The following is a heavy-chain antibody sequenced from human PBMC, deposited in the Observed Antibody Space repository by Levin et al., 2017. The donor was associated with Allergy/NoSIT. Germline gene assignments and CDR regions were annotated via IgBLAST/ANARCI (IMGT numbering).Heavy chain of an antibody. J-gene: IGHJ4*02. CDR1: GFTFSSYG. CDR3: AKSVDHDYGDFFDY. Sequence: PGGSLRLSCAASGFTFSSYGMHWVRQAPGKGLEWVAVISYDGSNKYYADSVKGRFTISRDNSKNTLYLQMNSLRAEDTAVYYCAKSVDHDYGDFFDYWGQGTLVTVSS. CDR2: ISYDGSNK. D-gene: IGHD4-17*01. V-gene: IGHV3-30*18.